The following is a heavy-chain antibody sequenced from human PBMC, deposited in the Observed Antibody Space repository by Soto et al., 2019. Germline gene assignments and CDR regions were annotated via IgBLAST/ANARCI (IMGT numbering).Heavy chain of an antibody. V-gene: IGHV3-30-3*01. Sequence: GGSLRLSCAASGFTFSSYAMHWVRQAPGKGLEWVAVISYDGSNKYYADSVKGRFTISRDNSKNTLYLQMNSLRAEDTAVYYCLPMVLVPVDYWGQGTLVTVSS. CDR1: GFTFSSYA. CDR3: LPMVLVPVDY. J-gene: IGHJ4*02. CDR2: ISYDGSNK. D-gene: IGHD3-10*01.